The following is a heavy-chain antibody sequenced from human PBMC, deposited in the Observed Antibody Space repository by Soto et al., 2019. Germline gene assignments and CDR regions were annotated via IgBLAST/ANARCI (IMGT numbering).Heavy chain of an antibody. V-gene: IGHV3-48*01. CDR2: ISSSSSSI. Sequence: PGGSLRLSCAASGFPFRSYSMNWVRQAPGKGLEWVSYISSSSSSIYYADSVKGRFTISRDNAKNSLYLQMNSLRAEDTAVYYCARDLNLGSFDYWGQGTLVTSPQ. CDR3: ARDLNLGSFDY. J-gene: IGHJ4*02. CDR1: GFPFRSYS.